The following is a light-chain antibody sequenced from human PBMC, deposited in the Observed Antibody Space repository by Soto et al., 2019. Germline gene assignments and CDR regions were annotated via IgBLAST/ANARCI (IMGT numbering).Light chain of an antibody. J-gene: IGLJ3*02. V-gene: IGLV1-47*01. CDR1: SSNIGSNY. CDR2: RNN. Sequence: QSVPTQPPSASGTPGQRVTISCSGSSSNIGSNYVYWYQQLPGTAPKLLIYRNNQRPSGVPDRFSGSKSGTSASLAISGLRSEDEADYYCAAWDDSHWVFGGGTKVTVL. CDR3: AAWDDSHWV.